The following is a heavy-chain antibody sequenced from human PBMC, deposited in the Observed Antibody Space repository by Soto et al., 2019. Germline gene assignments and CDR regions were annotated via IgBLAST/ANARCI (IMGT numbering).Heavy chain of an antibody. D-gene: IGHD3-10*01. CDR2: LNSNRGGT. CDR1: VNTLTGHF. CDR3: ATSPGWLGEGSGGLDG. J-gene: IGHJ6*02. V-gene: IGHV1-2*02. Sequence: QLQLVQSGAEVKRPGASVRVSCKASVNTLTGHFLHWVRQSRGQGREWLGWLNSNRGGTKIAQKFQGRLAMTRDTSITTSYMELSRLRSDDTAVYYCATSPGWLGEGSGGLDGWGLGATVTVSS.